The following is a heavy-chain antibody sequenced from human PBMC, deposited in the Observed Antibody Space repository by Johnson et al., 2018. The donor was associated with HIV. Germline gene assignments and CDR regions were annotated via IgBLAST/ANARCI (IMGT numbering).Heavy chain of an antibody. D-gene: IGHD1-26*01. CDR1: GFSFDDYG. CDR3: ARVGSGSYLLGAFDI. V-gene: IGHV3-20*04. Sequence: EVQLVESGGGVVRPGGSLKLSCAASGFSFDDYGMRWVRQPPGKGLEWVTGFNWNGGSTGYADSVKGRFTISRDKAKNSLYLQMNSLRAEDTAWDYCARVGSGSYLLGAFDIWGQGTMVTVSS. CDR2: FNWNGGST. J-gene: IGHJ3*02.